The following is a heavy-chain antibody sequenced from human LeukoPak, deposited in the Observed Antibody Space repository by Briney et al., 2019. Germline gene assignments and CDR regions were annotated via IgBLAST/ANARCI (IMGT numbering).Heavy chain of an antibody. D-gene: IGHD3-10*01. CDR3: ARDRFGGYDFDY. CDR1: EFTFSSYS. J-gene: IGHJ4*02. V-gene: IGHV3-21*01. CDR2: ITSTSKYI. Sequence: GGSLRLSCVASEFTFSSYSMNWVRQAPGKGLEWVSSITSTSKYIDYADSLKGRFTISRDNAKNSLYLQMNSLRAEDTAVYFCARDRFGGYDFDYWGQGTLVTVSS.